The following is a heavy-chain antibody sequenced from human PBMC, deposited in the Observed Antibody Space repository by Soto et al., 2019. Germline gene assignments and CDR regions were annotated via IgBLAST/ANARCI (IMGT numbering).Heavy chain of an antibody. CDR2: INHSGST. D-gene: IGHD3-22*01. J-gene: IGHJ1*01. CDR3: ARGWRYYYDSSGYSPFRH. CDR1: GGSFSGYY. Sequence: QVQLQQWGAGLLKPSETLSLTCAVYGGSFSGYYWSWIRQPPGKGLEWIGEINHSGSTNYNPSLKSRVTISVDTSKNQFSLKLSSVTAADTAVYYCARGWRYYYDSSGYSPFRHWGQGTLVTVSS. V-gene: IGHV4-34*01.